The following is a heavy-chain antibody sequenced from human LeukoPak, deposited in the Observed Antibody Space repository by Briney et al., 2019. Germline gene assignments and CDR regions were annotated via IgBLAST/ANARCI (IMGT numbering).Heavy chain of an antibody. D-gene: IGHD3-10*01. Sequence: GGSLRLSCAASGLTFNNFGMHWVRQAPGKGLEWVSFLWFDGSNQDYADSVKGRSTVSRDNSKNTLYLQMNSLRSEDTAVYYCAKDVYGSGIHYYMDVWGKGTTVTISS. CDR2: LWFDGSNQ. CDR1: GLTFNNFG. J-gene: IGHJ6*03. CDR3: AKDVYGSGIHYYMDV. V-gene: IGHV3-30*02.